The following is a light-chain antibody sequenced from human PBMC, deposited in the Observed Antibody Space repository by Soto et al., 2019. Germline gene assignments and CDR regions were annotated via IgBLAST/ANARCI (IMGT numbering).Light chain of an antibody. Sequence: IQMTHSPSSLSVSVGDIVTITVRASQDIRNYLAWYQQKPGQVPKLLIYAASTLQSGVPSRFSGSGSGTHFTLTISSLQPEDVATYYCQKYNSYSINFGQGTRLEIK. J-gene: IGKJ5*01. CDR3: QKYNSYSIN. CDR2: AAS. CDR1: QDIRNY. V-gene: IGKV1-27*01.